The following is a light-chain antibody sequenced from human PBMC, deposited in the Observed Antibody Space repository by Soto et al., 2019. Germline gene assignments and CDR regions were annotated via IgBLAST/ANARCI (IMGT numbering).Light chain of an antibody. CDR2: EVS. J-gene: IGLJ1*01. Sequence: QSVLSQPPSASGTPGQRVTISCSGGYFNVGKNLVYWYQQHPGKAPKLMIYEVSNRPSGVSNRFSGSKSGNTASLTISGLQAEDEADYYCSSYTSSSTPYVFGTGTKVTVL. CDR3: SSYTSSSTPYV. V-gene: IGLV2-14*01. CDR1: YFNVGKNL.